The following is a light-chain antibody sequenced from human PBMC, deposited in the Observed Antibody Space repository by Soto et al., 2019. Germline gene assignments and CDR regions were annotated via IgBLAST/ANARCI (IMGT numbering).Light chain of an antibody. CDR3: QQSYSTPWT. J-gene: IGKJ1*01. CDR2: AAS. Sequence: DIQITQAPSSLSASLRDRITHPFRASQSISSYLNWYQQKPGKAPKLLIYAASSLQSGVPSRFSGSGSGTDFTLTISSLQPEDFATYYCQQSYSTPWTFGQGTKVDIK. CDR1: QSISSY. V-gene: IGKV1-39*01.